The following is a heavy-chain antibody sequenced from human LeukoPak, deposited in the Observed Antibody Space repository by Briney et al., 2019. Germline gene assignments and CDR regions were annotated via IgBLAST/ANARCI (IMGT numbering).Heavy chain of an antibody. Sequence: SSETLSLTCAVYGGSFSGYYWSWIRQPPGKGLEWIGEINHSGSTNYNPSLKSRVTISVDTSKNQFSLKVSSVTAADTAVYFCARDNGRNWFDPWGQGTLVTVSS. J-gene: IGHJ5*02. V-gene: IGHV4-34*01. CDR3: ARDNGRNWFDP. D-gene: IGHD2-8*01. CDR1: GGSFSGYY. CDR2: INHSGST.